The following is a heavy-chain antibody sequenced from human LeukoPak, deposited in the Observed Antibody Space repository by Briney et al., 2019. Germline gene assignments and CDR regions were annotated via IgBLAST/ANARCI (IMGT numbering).Heavy chain of an antibody. CDR1: GFTFSSYW. CDR3: ARFLPGYSSSWSPLFDY. Sequence: GGSLRLSCAASGFTFSSYWMTWVRQAPGKGLEWVANIKQDGSEKYYADSVKGRFTISRDNAKNSLYLQMNSLRAEDTAVYYCARFLPGYSSSWSPLFDYWGQGTLVTVSS. J-gene: IGHJ4*02. D-gene: IGHD6-13*01. CDR2: IKQDGSEK. V-gene: IGHV3-7*01.